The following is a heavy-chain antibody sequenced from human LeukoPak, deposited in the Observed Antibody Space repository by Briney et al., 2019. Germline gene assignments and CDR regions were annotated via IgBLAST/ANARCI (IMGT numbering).Heavy chain of an antibody. CDR2: ISSSSSYI. D-gene: IGHD2-2*01. CDR1: GFTFSSYS. Sequence: GGSLRLSCAASGFTFSSYSMNWVRQAPGKGLXXXXXISSSSSYIYYTDSVKGRFTISRDNAKNSLYLQVNSLRAEDTAVYYCARVLLVPAAPEDYYYGMDVWGQGTTVTVSS. CDR3: ARVLLVPAAPEDYYYGMDV. V-gene: IGHV3-21*01. J-gene: IGHJ6*02.